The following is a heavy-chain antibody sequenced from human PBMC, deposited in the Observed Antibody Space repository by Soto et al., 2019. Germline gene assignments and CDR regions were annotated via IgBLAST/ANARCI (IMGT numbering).Heavy chain of an antibody. Sequence: QVQLVQSGAEVKKPGSSVKVSCKASGGTFSSYAISWVRQAPGQGLEWMGGLVPIFGTADYAQKFQGRVTITADESTSTAYMELSSLRSEDTAVYYCALHYGSGNNYYYYGMDVWGQGTTLTVSS. CDR3: ALHYGSGNNYYYYGMDV. D-gene: IGHD3-10*01. V-gene: IGHV1-69*12. CDR1: GGTFSSYA. J-gene: IGHJ6*02. CDR2: LVPIFGTA.